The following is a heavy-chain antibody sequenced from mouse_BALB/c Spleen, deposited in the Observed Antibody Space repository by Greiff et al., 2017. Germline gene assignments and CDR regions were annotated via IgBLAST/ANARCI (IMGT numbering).Heavy chain of an antibody. Sequence: QVQLQQSGAELVRPGTSVKVSCKASGYAFTNYLIEWVKQRPGQGLEWIGVINPGSGGTNYNEKFKGKATLTADKSSSTAYMQLSSLTSDDSAVYFCARGGTGTGWYFDVWGAGTTVTVSS. J-gene: IGHJ1*01. D-gene: IGHD4-1*01. CDR3: ARGGTGTGWYFDV. V-gene: IGHV1-54*01. CDR1: GYAFTNYL. CDR2: INPGSGGT.